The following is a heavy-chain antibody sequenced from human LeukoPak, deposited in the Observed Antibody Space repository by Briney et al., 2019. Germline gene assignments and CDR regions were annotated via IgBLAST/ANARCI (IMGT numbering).Heavy chain of an antibody. J-gene: IGHJ4*02. D-gene: IGHD3-22*01. CDR3: AKDRPNYHESNGHYYRRNGDY. Sequence: GGSLRLSCAASGFTFHNYAMSWVRQAPGKGLEWVSAISSSGDITFYADSVKGRFTISRDNSRYTLYPQMNSLRAEDAAMYYCAKDRPNYHESNGHYYRRNGDYWGQGTLVTVSS. V-gene: IGHV3-23*01. CDR1: GFTFHNYA. CDR2: ISSSGDIT.